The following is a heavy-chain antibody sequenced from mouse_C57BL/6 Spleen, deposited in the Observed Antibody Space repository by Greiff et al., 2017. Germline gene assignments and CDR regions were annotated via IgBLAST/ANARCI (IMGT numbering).Heavy chain of an antibody. CDR2: IYPSDSET. CDR3: ARGGYGNYVRFAY. D-gene: IGHD2-10*02. Sequence: QVQLQQPGAELVRPGSSVKLSCKASGYTFTSYWMVWVKQRPGQGLEWIGNIYPSDSETHYNQKFKDKATLTVDKSSSTAYMQLSSLTSEDSAVYDCARGGYGNYVRFAYWGQGTLVTVSA. CDR1: GYTFTSYW. V-gene: IGHV1-61*01. J-gene: IGHJ3*01.